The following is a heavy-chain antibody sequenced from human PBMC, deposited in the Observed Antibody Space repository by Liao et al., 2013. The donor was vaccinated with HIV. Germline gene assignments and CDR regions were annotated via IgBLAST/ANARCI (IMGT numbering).Heavy chain of an antibody. J-gene: IGHJ4*02. V-gene: IGHV4-39*07. Sequence: QLQLQESGPGLVKPSETLSLTCTVSGGSISSSSYYWGWIRQPPGKGLEWIGSIFYSGSTYYNPSLKSRVTISVDTSKNQFSLKLSSVTAADTAVYYCARATGYYDFWSGYYTHYYFDYWGQGTLVTVSS. CDR2: IFYSGST. CDR1: GGSISSSSYY. CDR3: ARATGYYDFWSGYYTHYYFDY. D-gene: IGHD3-3*01.